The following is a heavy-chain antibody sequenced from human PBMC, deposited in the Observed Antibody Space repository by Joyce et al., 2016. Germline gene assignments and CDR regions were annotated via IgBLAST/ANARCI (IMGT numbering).Heavy chain of an antibody. V-gene: IGHV3-53*01. Sequence: EVRLVEAGGALIQPGGSLRLSCVASGFSVSTNFGSWVRQAPGKGLEWVSVFYRDVRQNYADSVQGRFTISRDTSKNTLFLQMNSLTAEDTAVYYCARLGYSSSWTRFDSWGQGTLVTVS. CDR3: ARLGYSSSWTRFDS. CDR2: FYRDVRQ. D-gene: IGHD2-2*01. J-gene: IGHJ4*02. CDR1: GFSVSTNF.